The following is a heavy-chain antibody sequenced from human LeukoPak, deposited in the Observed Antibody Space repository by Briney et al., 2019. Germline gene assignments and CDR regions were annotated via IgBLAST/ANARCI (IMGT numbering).Heavy chain of an antibody. CDR3: AREGFGELLRDY. J-gene: IGHJ4*02. CDR2: IYYSGST. CDR1: GGSFSSGDYY. V-gene: IGHV4-30-4*01. Sequence: SETLSLTCTVSGGSFSSGDYYWSWIRQPPGKGLEWIGYIYYSGSTYYNPSLKSRVTISVDTSKNQFSLKLSSVTAADTAVYYCAREGFGELLRDYWGQGTLVTVSS. D-gene: IGHD3-10*01.